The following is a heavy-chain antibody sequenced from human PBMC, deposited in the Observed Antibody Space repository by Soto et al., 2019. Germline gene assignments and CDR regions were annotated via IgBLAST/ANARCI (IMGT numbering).Heavy chain of an antibody. D-gene: IGHD3-3*01. Sequence: SETLSLTCTVSGGSISSYYWSWIRQPPGKGLEWIGYIYYSGSTNYNPSLKSRVTISVDTSKNQFSLKLSSVTAADTAVYYCAGSYYDFWSGYYPRGLLNVWGKGTTVTVS. CDR2: IYYSGST. V-gene: IGHV4-59*08. J-gene: IGHJ6*03. CDR1: GGSISSYY. CDR3: AGSYYDFWSGYYPRGLLNV.